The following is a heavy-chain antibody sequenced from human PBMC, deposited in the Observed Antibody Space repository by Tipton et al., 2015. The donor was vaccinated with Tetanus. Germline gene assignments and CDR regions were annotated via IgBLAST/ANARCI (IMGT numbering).Heavy chain of an antibody. CDR3: ARDQARGARGWNYFDY. J-gene: IGHJ4*02. V-gene: IGHV4-31*03. CDR2: IYYSGGT. CDR1: GGSISSGGYY. D-gene: IGHD1-26*01. Sequence: TLSLTCTVSGGSISSGGYYWSWIRQHPGKGLEWIGDIYYSGGTYYNPSLKSRVPISVDTSKNQFSLKLNSVTAADTAVYYCARDQARGARGWNYFDYWGQGTLVTVSS.